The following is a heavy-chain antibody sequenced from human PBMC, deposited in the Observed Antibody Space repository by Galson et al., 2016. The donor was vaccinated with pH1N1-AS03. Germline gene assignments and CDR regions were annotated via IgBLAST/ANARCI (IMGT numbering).Heavy chain of an antibody. V-gene: IGHV1-69*13. CDR3: SREVPSGPREVQDGMDV. J-gene: IGHJ6*02. CDR2: IIPMLGTA. CDR1: GGIFSNYA. Sequence: SVKVSCKASGGIFSNYAISWVRQAPGQGLEWMGGIIPMLGTANYAQKFQGRVTITADESTRTAYMELSSLTSEDTAVYYCSREVPSGPREVQDGMDVWGQGTTVTFSS.